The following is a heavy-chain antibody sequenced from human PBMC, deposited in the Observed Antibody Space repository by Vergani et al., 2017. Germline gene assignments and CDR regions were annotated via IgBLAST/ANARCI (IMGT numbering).Heavy chain of an antibody. CDR3: ARVQSSSYEYYYYYYGMDV. CDR2: ISAYNGNT. CDR1: GYTFTSYG. V-gene: IGHV1-18*01. D-gene: IGHD5-12*01. J-gene: IGHJ6*02. Sequence: QVQLVQSGAEVKKPGASVKVSCKASGYTFTSYGISWVRQAPGQGLEWMGWISAYNGNTKYAQKLQGRVTMTTDTSTSTAYMELRSLRSDDTAVYYCARVQSSSYEYYYYYYGMDVWGQGTTVTVSS.